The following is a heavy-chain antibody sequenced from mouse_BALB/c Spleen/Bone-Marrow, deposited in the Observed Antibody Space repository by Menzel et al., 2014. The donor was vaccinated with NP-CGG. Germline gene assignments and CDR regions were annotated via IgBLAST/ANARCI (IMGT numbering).Heavy chain of an antibody. CDR3: TRGANPYYYTMDY. Sequence: QVHVKQSGAELVKPGASVKVSCKASGYTFTSYWMHWVKRRPGQGLEWIGVLDPSDSYTTYNQKFKGKATLTVDTSSNTAYMQLSSLTSEDSAVYYCTRGANPYYYTMDYWGQGTSVTVSS. CDR1: GYTFTSYW. CDR2: LDPSDSYT. V-gene: IGHV1-59*01. J-gene: IGHJ4*01. D-gene: IGHD4-1*01.